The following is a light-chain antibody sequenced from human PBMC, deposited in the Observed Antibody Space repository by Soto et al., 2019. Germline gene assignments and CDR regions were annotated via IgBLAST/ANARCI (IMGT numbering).Light chain of an antibody. Sequence: EIVMTQSPGTLSMSPGERATLSCRASQNVSSNLAWYQQKPGQAPRLLIYDSSTRATDIPARFSGSGSGTEFTLTISSLQSEDFAVYYCQQYDNWLPLTFGGGTKVDFK. CDR3: QQYDNWLPLT. J-gene: IGKJ4*01. CDR1: QNVSSN. V-gene: IGKV3-15*01. CDR2: DSS.